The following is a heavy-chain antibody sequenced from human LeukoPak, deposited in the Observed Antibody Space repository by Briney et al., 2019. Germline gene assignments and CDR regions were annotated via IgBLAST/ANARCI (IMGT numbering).Heavy chain of an antibody. D-gene: IGHD5-24*01. J-gene: IGHJ4*02. V-gene: IGHV1-46*01. Sequence: ASVKVSCKASGYTFTIYYMHWVRQAPGQGLEWMGIINPSGGSTSYAQKFQGRVTITADESTSTAYMELSSLRSEDTAVYYCARRRDGYNSPFDYWGQGTLVTVSS. CDR3: ARRRDGYNSPFDY. CDR1: GYTFTIYY. CDR2: INPSGGST.